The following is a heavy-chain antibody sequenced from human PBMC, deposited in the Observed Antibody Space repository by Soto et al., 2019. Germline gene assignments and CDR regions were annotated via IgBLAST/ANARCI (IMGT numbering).Heavy chain of an antibody. J-gene: IGHJ4*02. CDR2: IFSGGNT. D-gene: IGHD3-10*01. V-gene: IGHV3-66*01. CDR3: ARDLMVRASDS. Sequence: PGGSLRLSCAASGFTVSSNYMSWVRQAPGKGLEWVSVIFSGGNTYYADSVKGRFTISRDKSKNTLYLQMNSLRVEDTAVYYCARDLMVRASDSWGQGTLVTVSS. CDR1: GFTVSSNY.